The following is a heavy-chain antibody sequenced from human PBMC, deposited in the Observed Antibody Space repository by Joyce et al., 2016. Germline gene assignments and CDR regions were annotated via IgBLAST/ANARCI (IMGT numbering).Heavy chain of an antibody. Sequence: EVQLVESGGGLVKPGGSLRLSCAASGFTFSSSSMSWIRQAPGKGLEWVAAINGNSYFIFHADSVKGRFTVSRDNAKNTLYLQMNSLRVEDTAVFYCVRGGKDSSYSMDVWGQGTTVTVSS. CDR1: GFTFSSSS. CDR3: VRGGKDSSYSMDV. V-gene: IGHV3-21*01. CDR2: INGNSYFI. J-gene: IGHJ6*02. D-gene: IGHD2-21*01.